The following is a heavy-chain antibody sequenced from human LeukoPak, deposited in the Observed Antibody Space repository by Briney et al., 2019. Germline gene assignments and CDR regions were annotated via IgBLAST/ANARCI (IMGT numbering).Heavy chain of an antibody. Sequence: GGSLRLSCAASGFSFSSYAMIWVRQAPGKGLEWVSVISSSGESTYYADSLKGRFTISRDNSKNTLSLQMNSLRAEDTAIYYCAKGGAVVLSPFDYWGQGTLVTVSS. D-gene: IGHD2/OR15-2a*01. V-gene: IGHV3-23*01. CDR1: GFSFSSYA. CDR2: ISSSGEST. J-gene: IGHJ4*02. CDR3: AKGGAVVLSPFDY.